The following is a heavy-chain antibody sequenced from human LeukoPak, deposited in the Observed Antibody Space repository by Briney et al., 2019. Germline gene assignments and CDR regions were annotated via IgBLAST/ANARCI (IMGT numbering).Heavy chain of an antibody. V-gene: IGHV3-48*01. D-gene: IGHD3-22*01. Sequence: GGSLRLSCAASGFTFSSYSMNWVRQAPGKGLEWVSYISSSSSTIYYADSVKGRFTISRDNAKNSLYLQMNSLRAEDTAVYYCARALGYYDGSGYYYWYFDLWGRGTLVTVSS. CDR2: ISSSSSTI. CDR1: GFTFSSYS. CDR3: ARALGYYDGSGYYYWYFDL. J-gene: IGHJ2*01.